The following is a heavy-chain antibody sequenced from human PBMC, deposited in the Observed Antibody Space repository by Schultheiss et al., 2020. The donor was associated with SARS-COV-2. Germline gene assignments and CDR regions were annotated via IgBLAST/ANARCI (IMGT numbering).Heavy chain of an antibody. Sequence: ASVKVSCNASGYTFTGYYMHWVRQAPGQGLEWMGWINPNSGGTNYAQKFQGWVTMTRDTSISTAYMELSRLRSDDTAVYYCARGGSSGWYGAQDFDYWGQGTLVTVSS. J-gene: IGHJ4*02. CDR1: GYTFTGYY. CDR3: ARGGSSGWYGAQDFDY. D-gene: IGHD6-19*01. CDR2: INPNSGGT. V-gene: IGHV1-2*04.